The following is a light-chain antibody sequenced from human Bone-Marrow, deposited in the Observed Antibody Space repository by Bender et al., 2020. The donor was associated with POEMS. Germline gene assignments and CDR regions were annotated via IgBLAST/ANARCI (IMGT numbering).Light chain of an antibody. CDR2: QDN. J-gene: IGLJ2*01. V-gene: IGLV3-1*01. CDR3: QAWDTSTAV. Sequence: SYELTQPPSVSVSPGQTATITCSGDKLGDKYTCWYQQKPGQSPVLVIYQDNMRPSGIPERFSGSNFGTTATLTISGTQAMDEADYYCQAWDTSTAVFGGGTKLTVL. CDR1: KLGDKY.